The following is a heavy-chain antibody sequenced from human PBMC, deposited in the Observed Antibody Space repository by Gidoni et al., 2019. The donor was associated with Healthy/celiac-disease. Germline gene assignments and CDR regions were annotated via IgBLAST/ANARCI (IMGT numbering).Heavy chain of an antibody. CDR1: ARTFRSYT. D-gene: IGHD4-4*01. Sequence: QLQLVQSRAEVNKPASSVNVSCQASARTFRSYTISWVRQAPGQGLEWMGRIIPILGIANYAQKFQGRVTITADKSTSTAYMELSSLRSEDTAVYYCARCRSDDSNLNWFDPWGQGTLVTVSS. V-gene: IGHV1-69*02. CDR3: ARCRSDDSNLNWFDP. J-gene: IGHJ5*02. CDR2: IIPILGIA.